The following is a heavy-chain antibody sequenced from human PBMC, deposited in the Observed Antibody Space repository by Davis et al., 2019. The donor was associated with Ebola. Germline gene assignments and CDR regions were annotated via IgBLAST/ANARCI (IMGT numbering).Heavy chain of an antibody. CDR3: AREGFYFYGMDV. CDR1: GFIFRSYV. V-gene: IGHV3-48*04. J-gene: IGHJ6*02. D-gene: IGHD2/OR15-2a*01. CDR2: ISSKSTRT. Sequence: GESLKISCAASGFIFRSYVMSWVRQAPGKGLEWVSKISSKSTRTEYADSVRGRFTISRDNSKNLLLLEMSSLRAEDTAVYYCAREGFYFYGMDVWGQGTTVTVSS.